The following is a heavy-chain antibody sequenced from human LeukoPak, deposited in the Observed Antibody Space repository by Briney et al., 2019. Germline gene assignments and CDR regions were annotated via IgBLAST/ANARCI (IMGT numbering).Heavy chain of an antibody. Sequence: GGSLRLSCAASGFTFSSYSMNWVRQAPGKGLEWVSSISSSSSYTYYADSVKGRFTISRDNAKNSLYLQMNSLRAEDTAVYYCAKEIVVVTAIGATDYWGQGTLVTVSS. J-gene: IGHJ4*02. CDR3: AKEIVVVTAIGATDY. CDR2: ISSSSSYT. CDR1: GFTFSSYS. V-gene: IGHV3-21*04. D-gene: IGHD2-21*02.